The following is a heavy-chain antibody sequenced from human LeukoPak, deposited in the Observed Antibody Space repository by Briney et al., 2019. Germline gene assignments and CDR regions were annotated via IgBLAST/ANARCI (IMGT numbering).Heavy chain of an antibody. CDR3: AREGRDGYNWYYFDY. J-gene: IGHJ4*02. D-gene: IGHD5-24*01. CDR1: GGSISSYY. V-gene: IGHV4-59*01. Sequence: SETLSLTCTVSGGSISSYYWSWIRQPPGKGLEWIRYIYYSGSTNYNPSLKSRVTISVDTSKNQFSLKLSSVTAADTAVYYCAREGRDGYNWYYFDYWGQGTLVTVSS. CDR2: IYYSGST.